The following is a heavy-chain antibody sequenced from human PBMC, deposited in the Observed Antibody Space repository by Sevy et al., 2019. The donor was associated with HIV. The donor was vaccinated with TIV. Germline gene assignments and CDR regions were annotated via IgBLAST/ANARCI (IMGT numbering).Heavy chain of an antibody. V-gene: IGHV3-23*01. Sequence: GGSLRLSCAASGFTFSKYSMSWVRQPPGKGLEWVSTLSFGCGEIDYADSVKGRFTSSRDNSKRSVYLQMNNLRPEDKEVYYCAREGCTKPHDYWGQGTLVTVSS. CDR1: GFTFSKYS. CDR3: AREGCTKPHDY. J-gene: IGHJ4*02. D-gene: IGHD2-8*01. CDR2: LSFGCGEI.